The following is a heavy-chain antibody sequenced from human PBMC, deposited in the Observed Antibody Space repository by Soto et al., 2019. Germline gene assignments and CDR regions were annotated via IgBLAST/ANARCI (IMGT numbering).Heavy chain of an antibody. CDR1: GGTFSNYA. Sequence: SVKVSCKASGGTFSNYAISWVRQAPGQGLEWMGGIIPIFGTANYAQKFQGRVTITADKSTSTAYMELSSLRSEDTAVYYCARAGYCSSTSCYRYGMDVWGQGTTVTVSS. J-gene: IGHJ6*02. D-gene: IGHD2-2*01. CDR3: ARAGYCSSTSCYRYGMDV. V-gene: IGHV1-69*06. CDR2: IIPIFGTA.